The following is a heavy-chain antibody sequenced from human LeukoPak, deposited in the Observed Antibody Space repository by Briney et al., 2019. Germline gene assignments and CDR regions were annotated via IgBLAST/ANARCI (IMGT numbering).Heavy chain of an antibody. CDR1: GGSISSSSYY. CDR2: IYYSGST. J-gene: IGHJ6*02. CDR3: ARIYYYYGMDV. V-gene: IGHV4-39*01. Sequence: LETLSLTCTVSGGSISSSSYYWGWIRQPPGKGLEWIGGIYYSGSTYYNPSLKSRVTISVDTSKNQFPLKLSSVTAADTAVYYCARIYYYYGMDVWGQGTTVTVSS.